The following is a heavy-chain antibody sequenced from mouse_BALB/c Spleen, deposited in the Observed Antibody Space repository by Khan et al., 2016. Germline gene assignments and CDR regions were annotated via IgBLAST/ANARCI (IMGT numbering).Heavy chain of an antibody. V-gene: IGHV1-55*01. J-gene: IGHJ4*01. CDR2: IYPGSGST. CDR1: GYNFTSYW. CDR3: ARHGYDVGYYAMDY. D-gene: IGHD2-2*01. Sequence: QVQLQQPGAELVKPGTSVKLSCKASGYNFTSYWINWVKLRPGQGLEWIGDIYPGSGSTNYNEKFKSKATLTVDTSSSTAYMQLSSLASEDSALYYCARHGYDVGYYAMDYWGQGTSVTVSS.